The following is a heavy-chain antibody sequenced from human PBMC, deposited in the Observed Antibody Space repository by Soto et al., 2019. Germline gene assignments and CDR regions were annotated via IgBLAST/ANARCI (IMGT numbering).Heavy chain of an antibody. V-gene: IGHV3-23*01. Sequence: GGSLRLSCAASGFTFSNYGMSWVRQAPGKGLEWVSGISGSGGNSTYYADSVRGRFTISRDNSKNTLYLQMNSLRAEDTAIYYCAKRHTTVATPANYFDYWGQGTLVTVSS. D-gene: IGHD1-1*01. CDR2: ISGSGGNST. CDR1: GFTFSNYG. CDR3: AKRHTTVATPANYFDY. J-gene: IGHJ4*02.